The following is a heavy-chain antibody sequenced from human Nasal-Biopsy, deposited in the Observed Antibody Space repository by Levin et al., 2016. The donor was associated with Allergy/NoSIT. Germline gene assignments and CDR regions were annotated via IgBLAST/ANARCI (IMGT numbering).Heavy chain of an antibody. Sequence: GESLKISCVASGFRFRDFGMTWVRQAPGKGLEWVSLISVSGHSANYADSVRGRFTISRDNSKSRTYLQMTSLRVEDTALYYCARVPVGTKATPDSNFDLWGRGTQVTVSS. CDR2: ISVSGHSA. CDR1: GFRFRDFG. CDR3: ARVPVGTKATPDSNFDL. J-gene: IGHJ2*01. V-gene: IGHV3-23*01. D-gene: IGHD4-23*01.